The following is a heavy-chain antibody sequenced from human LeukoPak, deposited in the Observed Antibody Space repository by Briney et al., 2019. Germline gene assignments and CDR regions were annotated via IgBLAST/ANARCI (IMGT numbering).Heavy chain of an antibody. V-gene: IGHV3-11*04. Sequence: GGSLRLSCAASGFTFSDYYMSWIRQAPGKGLEWVSYISSSGSTIYYADSVKGRFTISRDNSKNTLYLQMNSLRAEYTAVYYCAKDSTHYRVWDDYDSAGLTYWGQGTLVTVSS. CDR2: ISSSGSTI. J-gene: IGHJ4*02. CDR1: GFTFSDYY. CDR3: AKDSTHYRVWDDYDSAGLTY. D-gene: IGHD3-22*01.